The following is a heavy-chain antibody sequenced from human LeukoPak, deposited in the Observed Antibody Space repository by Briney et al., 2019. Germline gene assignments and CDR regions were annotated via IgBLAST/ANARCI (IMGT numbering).Heavy chain of an antibody. CDR2: IYFSGNT. D-gene: IGHD6-19*01. CDR3: AGEVAVRGTGLDL. Sequence: SETLSLTCSVSGGSISSTYYYWGWIRQPPGKGLEWIGSIYFSGNTYYNPSLKSRVTISVDTSENHFSLRLSSVTAADTAVYYCAGEVAVRGTGLDLWGQGTLVSVYS. CDR1: GGSISSTYYY. V-gene: IGHV4-39*07. J-gene: IGHJ5*02.